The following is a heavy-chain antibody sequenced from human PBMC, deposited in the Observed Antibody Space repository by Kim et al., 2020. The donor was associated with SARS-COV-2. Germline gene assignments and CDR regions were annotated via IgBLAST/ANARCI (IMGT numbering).Heavy chain of an antibody. J-gene: IGHJ3*02. Sequence: SETLSLTCAVYGGSFSGYYWSWIRQPPGKGLEWIGEINHSGSTNYNPSLKSRVTISVDTSKNQFSLKLSSVTAADTAVYYCARGSGWYWVKAFDIWCQGTMVTVSS. D-gene: IGHD6-19*01. CDR1: GGSFSGYY. CDR2: INHSGST. V-gene: IGHV4-34*01. CDR3: ARGSGWYWVKAFDI.